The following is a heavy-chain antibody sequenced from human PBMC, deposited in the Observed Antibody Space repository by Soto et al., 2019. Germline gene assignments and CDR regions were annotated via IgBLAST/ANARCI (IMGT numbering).Heavy chain of an antibody. CDR1: GCSFSDYD. CDR2: IGAARDP. J-gene: IGHJ6*04. V-gene: IGHV3-13*05. Sequence: PVVFLSLSSTASGCSFSDYDRHWVRQAPAKGLEWVSTIGAARDPYYTGSVKHRFTISRENARDSMFLQMNSVTVGDTAVYYCARAYTGRLTRRADYYYALDVWGEGIMVTVSS. CDR3: ARAYTGRLTRRADYYYALDV. D-gene: IGHD6-19*01.